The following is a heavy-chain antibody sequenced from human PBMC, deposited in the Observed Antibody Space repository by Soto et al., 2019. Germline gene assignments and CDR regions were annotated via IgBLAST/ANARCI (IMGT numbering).Heavy chain of an antibody. CDR1: GGSISSGDYY. V-gene: IGHV4-31*03. CDR3: ARASGYSCGLTGVNYYYYGMDV. CDR2: IYSRGST. Sequence: PSETLSLTCTVSGGSISSGDYYWRCLLQHPGKGLYWIRYIYSRGSTYYTPSLKSRVTISVDTSKNQFSLKLRSVTAADTAVYYCARASGYSCGLTGVNYYYYGMDVWGQGTTVTVSS. J-gene: IGHJ6*02. D-gene: IGHD5-18*01.